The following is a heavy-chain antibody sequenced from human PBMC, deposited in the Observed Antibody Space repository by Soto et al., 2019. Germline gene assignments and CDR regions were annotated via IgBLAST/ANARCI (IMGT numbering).Heavy chain of an antibody. D-gene: IGHD6-13*01. Sequence: SETLSLTCAVSGGSISSYYWSWIRQPPGKGLEWIGYIYYSGSTNYNPSLKSRVTISVDTSKNQFSLKLSSVTAADTAVYYCARQGSSSSISDYWGQGTLVTVPQ. CDR3: ARQGSSSSISDY. V-gene: IGHV4-59*08. J-gene: IGHJ4*02. CDR2: IYYSGST. CDR1: GGSISSYY.